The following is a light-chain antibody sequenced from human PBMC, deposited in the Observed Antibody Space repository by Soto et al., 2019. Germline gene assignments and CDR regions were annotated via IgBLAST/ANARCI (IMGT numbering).Light chain of an antibody. J-gene: IGKJ1*01. V-gene: IGKV3-20*01. CDR2: GAS. Sequence: DIALTQSPGTLSLSPGERATLSCRASQSVSSSYLAWYQQKPGQAPRLLIYGASSRATGIPDRFSGSGSGTDFTLTISRLEPEDFAVYYCQQYGGSPPWTFGTGTKVEIK. CDR3: QQYGGSPPWT. CDR1: QSVSSSY.